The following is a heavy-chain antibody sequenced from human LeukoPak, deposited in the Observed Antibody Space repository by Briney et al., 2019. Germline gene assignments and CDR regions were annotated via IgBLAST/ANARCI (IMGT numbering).Heavy chain of an antibody. V-gene: IGHV3-48*04. J-gene: IGHJ4*02. CDR3: VRVTCSSSTSCATVDF. D-gene: IGHD2-2*01. CDR2: ISSSSSTI. Sequence: GGSLRLSCAASGFTFSSYSMNWVRQAPGKGLEWVSYISSSSSTIYYADSVKGRFTISRDNAKNAVYLQMNSLRAEDTAVYYCVRVTCSSSTSCATVDFWGQGTLVTVSS. CDR1: GFTFSSYS.